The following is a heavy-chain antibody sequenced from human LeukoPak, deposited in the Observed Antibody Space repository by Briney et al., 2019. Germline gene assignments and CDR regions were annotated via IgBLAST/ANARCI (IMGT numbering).Heavy chain of an antibody. CDR3: ARASHLEWFLFDY. Sequence: GGSLRLSCAASGFTVSSNYMSWVRQAPGKGLGWVSVIYSGGSTYYADSVKGRFTISRDNSKNTLYLQMNSLRAEDTAVYYCARASHLEWFLFDYWGQGTLVTVSS. J-gene: IGHJ4*02. D-gene: IGHD3-3*01. V-gene: IGHV3-66*01. CDR2: IYSGGST. CDR1: GFTVSSNY.